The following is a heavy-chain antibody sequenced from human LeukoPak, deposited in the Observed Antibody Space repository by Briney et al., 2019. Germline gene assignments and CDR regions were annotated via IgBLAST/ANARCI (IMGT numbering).Heavy chain of an antibody. CDR1: GGSISEYY. V-gene: IGHV4-59*01. CDR2: IYYSGST. Sequence: PSETLSLTCTVSGGSISEYYWTWIRQPPGKGLEWIGYIYYSGSTDYNPSLKSRVTISIDTSKNQFSLKLSSVTAADTAVYYCARAGGVVGATTWNYWGQGTLVTVSS. J-gene: IGHJ4*02. D-gene: IGHD1-26*01. CDR3: ARAGGVVGATTWNY.